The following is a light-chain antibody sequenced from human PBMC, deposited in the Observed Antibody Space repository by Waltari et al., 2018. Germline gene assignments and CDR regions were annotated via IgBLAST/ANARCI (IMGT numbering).Light chain of an antibody. Sequence: EIVLTQSPATLSLSPGERATLSCRASQSVSSYVAWYQQKPGQAPSLLIYDASTRATGIPARVSGSGSGTDFTLTISSLEPEDFAVYYCHQRTNWPLAFGPGTKVDFK. CDR1: QSVSSY. CDR2: DAS. J-gene: IGKJ3*01. CDR3: HQRTNWPLA. V-gene: IGKV3-11*01.